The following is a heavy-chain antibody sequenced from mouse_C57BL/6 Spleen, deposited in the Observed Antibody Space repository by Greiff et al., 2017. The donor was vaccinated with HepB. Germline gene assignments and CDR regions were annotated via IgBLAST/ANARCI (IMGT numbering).Heavy chain of an antibody. Sequence: EVKLMESGGGLVQPGGSLSLSCAASGFTFTDYYMSWVRQPPGKALEWLGFIRNKANGYTTEYSASVKGRFTISSDNSQSILYLQMHALRAEDSATYYCARSTVVAWYIDVWGTGTTVTVSS. CDR1: GFTFTDYY. CDR2: IRNKANGYTT. V-gene: IGHV7-3*01. CDR3: ARSTVVAWYIDV. J-gene: IGHJ1*03. D-gene: IGHD1-1*01.